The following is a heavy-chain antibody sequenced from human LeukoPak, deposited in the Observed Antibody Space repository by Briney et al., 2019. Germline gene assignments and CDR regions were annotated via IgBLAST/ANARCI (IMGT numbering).Heavy chain of an antibody. CDR2: MNPNSGNT. CDR3: ARGVGWLQLNFRFDDAFDI. D-gene: IGHD5-24*01. V-gene: IGHV1-8*01. Sequence: GASVKVSCKASGYTFTSYDINWVRQATGQGLEWMGWMNPNSGNTGYAQKFQGRVTMTRNTSISTAYMELSSLRSEDTAVYYCARGVGWLQLNFRFDDAFDIWGQGTMVTVSS. CDR1: GYTFTSYD. J-gene: IGHJ3*02.